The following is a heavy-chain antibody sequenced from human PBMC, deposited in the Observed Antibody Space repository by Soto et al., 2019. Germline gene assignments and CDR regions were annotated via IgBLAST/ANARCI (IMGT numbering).Heavy chain of an antibody. J-gene: IGHJ4*02. CDR1: GFTFSSYW. CDR3: ARDRKATGYGAGWYGVDY. Sequence: GGSLRLSCAASGFTFSSYWMGWVRQAPGKGLEWLGNIKQDGSEMFYVDSVKGRFTLSRDNAKNSLSLQMNGLGAEDTGVYYCARDRKATGYGAGWYGVDYWGQGTLVTVSS. CDR2: IKQDGSEM. D-gene: IGHD6-19*01. V-gene: IGHV3-7*01.